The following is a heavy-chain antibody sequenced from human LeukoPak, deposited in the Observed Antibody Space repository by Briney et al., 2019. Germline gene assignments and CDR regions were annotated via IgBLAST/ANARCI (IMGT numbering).Heavy chain of an antibody. CDR2: ISHSGST. CDR3: TRQNAVSAGYAYDI. CDR1: GGSISSNY. V-gene: IGHV4-59*08. D-gene: IGHD1-1*01. J-gene: IGHJ3*02. Sequence: SSETLSLTCTVSGGSISSNYWSWIRQPPGKGLEWIGFISHSGSTNYNPSLKSRVTISVDTSKRYFSLSLSSVTAADTAVYYCTRQNAVSAGYAYDIWSQGTMVTVSS.